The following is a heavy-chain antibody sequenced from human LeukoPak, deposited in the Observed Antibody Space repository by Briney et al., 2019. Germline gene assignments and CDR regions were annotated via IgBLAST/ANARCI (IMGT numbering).Heavy chain of an antibody. CDR2: ISGSGAGT. V-gene: IGHV3-23*01. D-gene: IGHD2-8*01. CDR3: AKMVREFYTISYYFDY. Sequence: GGSLRLSCAASGFTFSGYAMNWVRQAPGKGLEWVSGISGSGAGTYYADSVKGRFTISRDNSKNTLYLQMNSLRADDTAVYYCAKMVREFYTISYYFDYWGQGTMVPVSS. CDR1: GFTFSGYA. J-gene: IGHJ4*02.